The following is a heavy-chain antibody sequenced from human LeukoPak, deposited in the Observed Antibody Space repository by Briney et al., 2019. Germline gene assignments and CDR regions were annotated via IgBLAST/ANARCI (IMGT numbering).Heavy chain of an antibody. J-gene: IGHJ6*03. CDR2: ISGSGGSI. Sequence: GGSLRLSCAASGFTFSSYAMNWVRQTPGKGLEWVSVISGSGGSIYYADSVKGRFTVSRDNSKNTLFLQMNSLGVEDTAVYYSANDRSGGRGYMDVWGKGTTVTVSS. CDR1: GFTFSSYA. CDR3: ANDRSGGRGYMDV. V-gene: IGHV3-23*01. D-gene: IGHD2-15*01.